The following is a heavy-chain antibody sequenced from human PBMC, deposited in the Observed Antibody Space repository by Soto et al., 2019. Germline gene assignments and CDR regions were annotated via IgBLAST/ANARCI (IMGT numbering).Heavy chain of an antibody. CDR1: GFTLSSYS. V-gene: IGHV3-48*01. CDR3: ARDFRYAHPWLQYNGMDV. Sequence: GGSLRLSCAASGFTLSSYSMNWVRQAPGKGLEWVSYISSRSSTIYYADSVKGRFTISRDTAKNSLSLQMSSLRAEDTAVYYCARDFRYAHPWLQYNGMDVGGQGTTVTVSS. J-gene: IGHJ6*02. D-gene: IGHD2-2*01. CDR2: ISSRSSTI.